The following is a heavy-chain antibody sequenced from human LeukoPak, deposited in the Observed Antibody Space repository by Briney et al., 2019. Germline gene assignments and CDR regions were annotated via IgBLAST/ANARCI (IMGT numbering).Heavy chain of an antibody. J-gene: IGHJ4*02. CDR3: AREKEESRGFDY. V-gene: IGHV3-7*01. Sequence: GGSLRLSCTASGFTLSSYWMSWVRQAPGKGLERVANIKQDGSQKNSVDSVKGRFTISRDNAKNSLYLQMNSLRAEDTAVYFCAREKEESRGFDYWGQGTLVTVSS. CDR1: GFTLSSYW. D-gene: IGHD3-10*01. CDR2: IKQDGSQK.